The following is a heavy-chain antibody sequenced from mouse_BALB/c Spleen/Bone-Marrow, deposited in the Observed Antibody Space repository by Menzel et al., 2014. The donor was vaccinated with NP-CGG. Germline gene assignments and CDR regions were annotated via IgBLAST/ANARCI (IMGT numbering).Heavy chain of an antibody. CDR1: GFNFKDTY. J-gene: IGHJ2*01. CDR2: IDPATGNT. D-gene: IGHD1-1*01. CDR3: ARVQLLRSRGRDY. Sequence: EVQLQQSGAELVKPGASVKLSCTASGFNFKDTYMHWVKQRPEQGLEWIGRIDPATGNTKYDPKFQGKATITADTSSNTAYLQLSSLASEDTAVYYCARVQLLRSRGRDYRGQRTTRTASS. V-gene: IGHV14-3*02.